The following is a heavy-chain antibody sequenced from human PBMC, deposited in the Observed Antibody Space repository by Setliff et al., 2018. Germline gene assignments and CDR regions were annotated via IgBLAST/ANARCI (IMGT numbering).Heavy chain of an antibody. Sequence: ASVKVSCKASGYEFNNYGIAWVRQAPGQGLEWMGWINGYNGNTFYAPKLQGRLTMTTDASTATAYMELRSLRSDDTAIYFCSRLVRYCTTTTCQTLSGAEHWGQGTSVTVSS. CDR2: INGYNGNT. D-gene: IGHD2-8*01. J-gene: IGHJ4*02. CDR1: GYEFNNYG. CDR3: SRLVRYCTTTTCQTLSGAEH. V-gene: IGHV1-18*01.